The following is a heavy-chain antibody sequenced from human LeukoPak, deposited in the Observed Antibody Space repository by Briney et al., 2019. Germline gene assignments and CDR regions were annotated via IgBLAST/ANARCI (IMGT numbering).Heavy chain of an antibody. V-gene: IGHV3-43*01. CDR2: ISWDGGST. J-gene: IGHJ3*02. CDR3: ARDSGGAFDI. CDR1: GFTFDDYT. Sequence: GGSLRLSCAASGFTFDDYTMHWVRQAPGKGLEWVSLISWDGGSTYYADSVKGRFTISRDNAKNSLYLQMNSLRAEDTAVYYCARDSGGAFDIWGQGTMVTVSS. D-gene: IGHD3-16*01.